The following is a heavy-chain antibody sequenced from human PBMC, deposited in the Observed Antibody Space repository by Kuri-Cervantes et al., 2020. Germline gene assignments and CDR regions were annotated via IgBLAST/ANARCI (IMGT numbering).Heavy chain of an antibody. J-gene: IGHJ4*02. V-gene: IGHV3-23*01. Sequence: ETLSLTCAASGLTFSSYSMSWVRQAPGKGLEWVSAISGSGGSTYYADSVKGRFTISRDNSKNTLYLQMNSLRAEDTAVYYCAKSDATTYYDFWSGYYSGFDYWGQGTLVTVSS. CDR1: GLTFSSYS. CDR3: AKSDATTYYDFWSGYYSGFDY. D-gene: IGHD3-3*01. CDR2: ISGSGGST.